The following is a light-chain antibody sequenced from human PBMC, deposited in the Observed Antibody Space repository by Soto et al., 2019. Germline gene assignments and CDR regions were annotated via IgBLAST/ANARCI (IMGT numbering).Light chain of an antibody. J-gene: IGLJ1*01. CDR2: AVS. V-gene: IGLV2-14*01. CDR3: SSYTTSSTLLYV. Sequence: QSALTQPASVSGSPGQSITISCTGTSSDVGGYNYVSWYQQHPGKAPKLMIYAVSNRPSGVSTRFSGSKSGNTASLTISGLHDEDDADYHCSSYTTSSTLLYVFGTGTKVTVL. CDR1: SSDVGGYNY.